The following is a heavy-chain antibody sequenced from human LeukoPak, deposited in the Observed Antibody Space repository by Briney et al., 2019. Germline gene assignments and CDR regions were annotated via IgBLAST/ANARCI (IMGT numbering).Heavy chain of an antibody. CDR3: ARGYYYGSGTSPLLDY. J-gene: IGHJ4*02. V-gene: IGHV3-13*01. Sequence: GGSLRLSCAASGFTFSSYDMHWVRQATGKGLEWVSAIGTAGDTYYPGSVKGRFTISRENAKNSLYLQMNSLRAGDTAVYYCARGYYYGSGTSPLLDYWGQGTLVTVSS. CDR2: IGTAGDT. D-gene: IGHD3-10*01. CDR1: GFTFSSYD.